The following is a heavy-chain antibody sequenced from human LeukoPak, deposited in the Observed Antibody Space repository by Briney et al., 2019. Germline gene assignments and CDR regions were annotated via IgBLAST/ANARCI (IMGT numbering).Heavy chain of an antibody. CDR3: AKGSGIDHYHWIDP. Sequence: GGSLRLSCAASEFTFSNYAMNWVRQAPGKGLEWVSGISGGGGSTYYADSVKGRFTISRDNSKNTLYLQMDSLRAEDTALYYCAKGSGIDHYHWIDPWGQGTLVTVSS. CDR1: EFTFSNYA. CDR2: ISGGGGST. J-gene: IGHJ5*02. D-gene: IGHD1-14*01. V-gene: IGHV3-23*01.